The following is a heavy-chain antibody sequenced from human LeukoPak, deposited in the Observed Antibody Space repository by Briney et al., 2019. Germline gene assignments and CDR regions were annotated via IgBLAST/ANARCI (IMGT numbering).Heavy chain of an antibody. CDR3: AREIRSGGNYLWFDP. V-gene: IGHV4-59*01. J-gene: IGHJ5*02. CDR1: GGSISSYY. D-gene: IGHD1-26*01. Sequence: PSETLSLTCTVSGGSISSYYWSWIRQSPGKGLEWIGYMYYSGSTNYNPSLKSRVTLSVDTSKKQLSLKLSSVTAADTAVYYCAREIRSGGNYLWFDPWGQGTLVTVSS. CDR2: MYYSGST.